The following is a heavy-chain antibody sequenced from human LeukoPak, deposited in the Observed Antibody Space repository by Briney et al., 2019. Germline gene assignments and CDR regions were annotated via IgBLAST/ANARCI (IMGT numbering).Heavy chain of an antibody. V-gene: IGHV3-30*02. CDR2: IRYDGSNK. D-gene: IGHD3-22*01. CDR3: AKDRYYDSSGSIY. Sequence: GGSLRLFCAASGFTFSSYGMHWVRQAPGKGLEWVAFIRYDGSNKYYADSVKGRFTISRDNSKNTLYLQMNSLRAEDTAVYYCAKDRYYDSSGSIYWGQGTLVTVSS. CDR1: GFTFSSYG. J-gene: IGHJ4*02.